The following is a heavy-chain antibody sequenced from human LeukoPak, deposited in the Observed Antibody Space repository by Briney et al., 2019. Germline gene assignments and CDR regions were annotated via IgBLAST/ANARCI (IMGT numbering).Heavy chain of an antibody. D-gene: IGHD1/OR15-1a*01. Sequence: SETLSLTCAVSGGSISSYYWSWIRQSPGKGLEWIAYIYHSGNINYNPSFKSRVTISVDTSKNQFSLKLTSVAAADTAIYYCARQPSGTAAFDIWGQGTMVTVSS. CDR2: IYHSGNI. CDR1: GGSISSYY. V-gene: IGHV4-59*08. CDR3: ARQPSGTAAFDI. J-gene: IGHJ3*02.